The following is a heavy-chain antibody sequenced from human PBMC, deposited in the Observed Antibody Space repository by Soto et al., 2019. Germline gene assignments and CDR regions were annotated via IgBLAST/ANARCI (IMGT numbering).Heavy chain of an antibody. CDR1: GGSFSGYY. CDR2: INHSGST. D-gene: IGHD6-19*01. Sequence: QVQLQQWGAGLLKPSETLSLTCAVYGGSFSGYYWSWIRQPPGKGLEWIGEINHSGSTNYNPSLKSRVTIAVDPSKNQFSLKLSSVTAADTAVYYCARGMKQWLVRSYYYYGMDVWGQGTTVTVSS. CDR3: ARGMKQWLVRSYYYYGMDV. J-gene: IGHJ6*02. V-gene: IGHV4-34*01.